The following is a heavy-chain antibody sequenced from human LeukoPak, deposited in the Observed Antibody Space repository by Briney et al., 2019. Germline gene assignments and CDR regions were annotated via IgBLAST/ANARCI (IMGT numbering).Heavy chain of an antibody. J-gene: IGHJ4*02. V-gene: IGHV3-21*01. CDR1: GFTFSSYS. CDR2: ISSSSSYI. CDR3: AREILAPGKTHDY. Sequence: PGGSLRLSCAASGFTFSSYSMNWVCQAPGKGLEWVSSISSSSSYIYYADSVKGRFTISRDNAKNSLYLQMNSLRAEDTAVYYCAREILAPGKTHDYWGQGTLVTVSS.